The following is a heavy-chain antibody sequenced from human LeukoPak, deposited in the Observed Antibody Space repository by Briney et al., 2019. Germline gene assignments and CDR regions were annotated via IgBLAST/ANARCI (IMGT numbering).Heavy chain of an antibody. J-gene: IGHJ5*02. Sequence: PGGSLRLSCAASGFSVSSTWMTWVRQAPGKGLEWVGRIRKKTDGGTADYGAAVKGRFTISRDDSKNTLYLEMDNLTTEDTAVYYCTESLVPWGQGVLVTVSS. CDR3: TESLVP. CDR2: IRKKTDGGTA. V-gene: IGHV3-15*01. CDR1: GFSVSSTW.